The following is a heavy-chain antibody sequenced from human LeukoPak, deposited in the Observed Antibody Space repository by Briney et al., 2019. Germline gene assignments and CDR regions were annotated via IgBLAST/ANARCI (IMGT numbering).Heavy chain of an antibody. J-gene: IGHJ4*02. Sequence: ASVKVSCKASGGTFSSYAISCVRQAPGQGLEWMGGIIPILGTANYAQKFQGRVTITADESTSTAYMELSSLRSEDTAVYYCATKRGYSYGSPHWGQGTLVTVSS. CDR3: ATKRGYSYGSPH. CDR1: GGTFSSYA. D-gene: IGHD5-18*01. V-gene: IGHV1-69*13. CDR2: IIPILGTA.